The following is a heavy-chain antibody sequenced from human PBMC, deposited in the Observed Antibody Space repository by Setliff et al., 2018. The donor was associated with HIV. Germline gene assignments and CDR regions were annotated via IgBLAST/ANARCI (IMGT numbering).Heavy chain of an antibody. CDR3: ARVYCSTTSCNDEYFYDY. J-gene: IGHJ4*01. Sequence: ASVKVSCKASGYTFTSYAMHWVRQAPGQRLEWMGVINPGSRSADYAQKFQGRVTLTRDTSTGTVYMQLSSLRSDDTAVYYCARVYCSTTSCNDEYFYDYRGQGTLVTVS. CDR1: GYTFTSYA. CDR2: INPGSRSA. V-gene: IGHV1-46*01. D-gene: IGHD2-2*01.